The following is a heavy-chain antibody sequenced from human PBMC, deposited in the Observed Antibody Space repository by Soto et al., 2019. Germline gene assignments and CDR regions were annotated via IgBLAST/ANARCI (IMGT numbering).Heavy chain of an antibody. CDR2: TFHSGST. CDR3: ARDQSGTQYFDL. J-gene: IGHJ2*01. CDR1: GGSVSSSY. Sequence: QVQLQESGPGLVKPSETLSLTCSVSGGSVSSSYWAWIRQPPGKGLEWIGYTFHSGSTKYNPSLKSRVTMSVDTSENQFSLKLSSVTAADTAVYYSARDQSGTQYFDLWGRGTLVIVSS. D-gene: IGHD1-7*01. V-gene: IGHV4-59*02.